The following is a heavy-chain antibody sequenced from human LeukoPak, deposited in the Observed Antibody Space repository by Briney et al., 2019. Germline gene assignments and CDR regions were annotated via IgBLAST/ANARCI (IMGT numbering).Heavy chain of an antibody. CDR3: ARGAPPYYYDSSGYYPRHPFDY. Sequence: KPSETLSLTCTVSGGSISSYYWSWIRQPAGKGLEWIGRIYTSGSTNYNPSLKSRVTMSVDTSKNQFSLKLSSVTAADTAVYYCARGAPPYYYDSSGYYPRHPFDYWGQGTLVTVSS. J-gene: IGHJ4*02. CDR2: IYTSGST. V-gene: IGHV4-4*07. CDR1: GGSISSYY. D-gene: IGHD3-22*01.